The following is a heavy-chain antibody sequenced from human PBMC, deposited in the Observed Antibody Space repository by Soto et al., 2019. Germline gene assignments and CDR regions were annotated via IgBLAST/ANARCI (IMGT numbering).Heavy chain of an antibody. CDR2: INHSGST. Sequence: SETLSLTCAVYGGSFSGYYWSWIRQPPGKGLEWIGEINHSGSTNYNPSLKSRVTISVDTSKNQFSLKLSSVTAADTAVYYCARAVASAAGTVTYSYYGMDVWVQGTTVT. D-gene: IGHD6-13*01. CDR3: ARAVASAAGTVTYSYYGMDV. J-gene: IGHJ6*02. V-gene: IGHV4-34*01. CDR1: GGSFSGYY.